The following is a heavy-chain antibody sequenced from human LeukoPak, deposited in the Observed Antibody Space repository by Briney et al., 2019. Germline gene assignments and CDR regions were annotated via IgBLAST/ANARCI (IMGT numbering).Heavy chain of an antibody. Sequence: SETLSLTCSVSGGSVSSYYWSWIRQPPGKGLEWIGYIYYSGSTNSNPSLKSRVTMLVDTSKNQFSLKLRSVTAADTAVYYCARGGSGISNAFDIWGQGTMVTVSS. CDR2: IYYSGST. V-gene: IGHV4-59*02. J-gene: IGHJ3*02. D-gene: IGHD3-10*01. CDR3: ARGGSGISNAFDI. CDR1: GGSVSSYY.